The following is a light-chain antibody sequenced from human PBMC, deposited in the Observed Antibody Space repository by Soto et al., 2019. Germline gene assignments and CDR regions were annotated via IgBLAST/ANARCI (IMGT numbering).Light chain of an antibody. Sequence: EIVLTQSPATLSLSPVERATLSCRASQSVNTYLAWYQQKPGQPPRLLISDASNRATGIPGRFSGSGSGTYFTLTISTLEPEDFAIYYCQQCNNLPLTFGGGTTVEIK. CDR2: DAS. V-gene: IGKV3-11*01. CDR3: QQCNNLPLT. CDR1: QSVNTY. J-gene: IGKJ4*01.